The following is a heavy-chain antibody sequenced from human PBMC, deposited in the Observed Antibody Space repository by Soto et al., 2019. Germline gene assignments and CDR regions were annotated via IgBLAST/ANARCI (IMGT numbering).Heavy chain of an antibody. CDR2: IYYSGST. J-gene: IGHJ4*02. Sequence: QVQLQESGPGLVKPSQTLSLTCTVSGGSISSGDYYWSWIRQPPGKGLEWIGYIYYSGSTYYNPSLKSRANITVDTSNKQFSLKLSSVTAANTAVYYCARVGGFGATTIDYWGQGTLVTVSS. D-gene: IGHD3-10*01. CDR1: GGSISSGDYY. CDR3: ARVGGFGATTIDY. V-gene: IGHV4-30-4*01.